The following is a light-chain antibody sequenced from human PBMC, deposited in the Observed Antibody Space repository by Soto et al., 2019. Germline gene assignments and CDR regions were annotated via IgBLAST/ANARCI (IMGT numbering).Light chain of an antibody. CDR3: QQYENLPT. CDR2: DAS. CDR1: QGISRW. V-gene: IGKV1-33*01. J-gene: IGKJ5*01. Sequence: DIQMTQSPSTLSASLGDRVTITFRASQGISRWLAWYQQKPGRAPKLLIYDASNLEAGVPSRFRGSGSGTDFTFTISRLQPEDIATYYCQQYENLPTFGQGTRLEI.